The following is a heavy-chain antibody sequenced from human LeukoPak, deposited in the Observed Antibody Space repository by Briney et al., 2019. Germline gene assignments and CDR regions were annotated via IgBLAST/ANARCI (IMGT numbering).Heavy chain of an antibody. V-gene: IGHV4-59*01. CDR1: GGSISSYY. D-gene: IGHD1-26*01. CDR2: ITYSGST. Sequence: PSETLSLTCTVSGGSISSYYWSWIRQPPGKGLEWIGYITYSGSTKYNPSLKSRVTISLDTSKNQFSLKLSSVTAADTAVYYCARKGSGTYSPFDYWGQGTLVTVSS. J-gene: IGHJ4*02. CDR3: ARKGSGTYSPFDY.